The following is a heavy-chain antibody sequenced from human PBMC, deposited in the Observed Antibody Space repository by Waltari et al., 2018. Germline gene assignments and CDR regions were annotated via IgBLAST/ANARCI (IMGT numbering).Heavy chain of an antibody. Sequence: QVQLQQWGAGLLKPSETLSLTCAVYGGSFSGYYWSWSRQPPGKGLEWIGEINHSGSTNYHPSLKSRVTISVDTSKNQFSLKLSSVTAADTAVYYCASRSYYGMDVWGQGTTVTVSS. CDR1: GGSFSGYY. J-gene: IGHJ6*02. CDR2: INHSGST. V-gene: IGHV4-34*01. CDR3: ASRSYYGMDV.